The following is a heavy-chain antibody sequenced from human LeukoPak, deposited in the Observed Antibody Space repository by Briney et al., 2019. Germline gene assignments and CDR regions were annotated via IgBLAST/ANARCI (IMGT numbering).Heavy chain of an antibody. V-gene: IGHV3-23*01. D-gene: IGHD2-2*01. CDR2: VSGSGHST. Sequence: GGSLRLSCAASGFTFSIYAMSWVRQAPGKGLEWVSTVSGSGHSTFYADSVKGRFTISRDNSKNTLYLQMNSLRAEDTAVYYCARVQYHDYWGQGTLVTVSS. J-gene: IGHJ4*02. CDR1: GFTFSIYA. CDR3: ARVQYHDY.